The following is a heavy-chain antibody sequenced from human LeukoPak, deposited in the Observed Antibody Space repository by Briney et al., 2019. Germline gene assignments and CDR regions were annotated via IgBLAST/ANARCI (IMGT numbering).Heavy chain of an antibody. D-gene: IGHD3-22*01. V-gene: IGHV3-23*01. CDR3: AKAVGYDSSDYLVY. CDR1: GFTFIKYA. CDR2: ISGSGDST. J-gene: IGHJ4*02. Sequence: GGSLRLSCAVSGFTFIKYAMSWVRQAPGKGLEWVSAISGSGDSTYYADSVKGRFTISRDNSKNTLYLQMNSLRVEDTALYYCAKAVGYDSSDYLVYWGQGTLVTVSS.